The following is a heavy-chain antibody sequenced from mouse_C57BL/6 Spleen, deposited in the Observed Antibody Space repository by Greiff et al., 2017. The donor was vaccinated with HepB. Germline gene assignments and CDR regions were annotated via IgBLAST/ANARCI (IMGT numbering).Heavy chain of an antibody. Sequence: VQLQQSGPELVKPGASVKISCKASGYAFSSSWMNWVKQRPGKGLEWIGRIYPGDGDTNYNGKFKGKATLTADKSSSTAYMQLSSLTSEDSAVYCCARGGIITTVVDYWGQGTTLTVSS. V-gene: IGHV1-82*01. CDR1: GYAFSSSW. D-gene: IGHD1-1*01. CDR3: ARGGIITTVVDY. CDR2: IYPGDGDT. J-gene: IGHJ2*01.